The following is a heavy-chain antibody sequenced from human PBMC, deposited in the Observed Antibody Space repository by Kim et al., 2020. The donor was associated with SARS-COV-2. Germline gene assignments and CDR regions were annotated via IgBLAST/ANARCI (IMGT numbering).Heavy chain of an antibody. Sequence: GGSLRLSCAASGFTFSSYAMHWVRQAPGKGLEWVAVISYDGSNKYYADSVKGRFTISRDNSKNTLYLQMNSLRAEDTAVYYCARDGYYYDSKGRFDYWGQGTLVTVSS. CDR3: ARDGYYYDSKGRFDY. J-gene: IGHJ4*02. CDR2: ISYDGSNK. D-gene: IGHD3-22*01. V-gene: IGHV3-30-3*01. CDR1: GFTFSSYA.